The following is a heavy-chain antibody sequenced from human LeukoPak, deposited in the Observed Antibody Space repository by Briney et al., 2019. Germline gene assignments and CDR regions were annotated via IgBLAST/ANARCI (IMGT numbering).Heavy chain of an antibody. CDR1: GYTFTSYA. CDR3: ARYFDSSGYYYYPSDY. D-gene: IGHD3-22*01. J-gene: IGHJ4*02. V-gene: IGHV7-4-1*02. CDR2: INTNTGNP. Sequence: GASVKVSCKASGYTFTSYAMNWARQAPGQGLEWMGWINTNTGNPTYAQGFTGRFVFSLDTSVSTAYLQISSLKAEDTAVYYCARYFDSSGYYYYPSDYWGQGTLVTVSS.